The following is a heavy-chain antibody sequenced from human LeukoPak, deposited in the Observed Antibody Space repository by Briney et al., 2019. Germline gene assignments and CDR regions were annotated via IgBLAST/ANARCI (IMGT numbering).Heavy chain of an antibody. J-gene: IGHJ3*02. CDR3: AKVPVFSLTISEVVTDDAFDI. CDR2: ISGSGGST. Sequence: GGSLRLSCAASGFTFSSYAMSWVRQAPGKGLEWVSAISGSGGSTYYADSVKGRFTISRDNSKNTLYLQMNSLRAEDTAVYYCAKVPVFSLTISEVVTDDAFDIWGQGTVVTVSS. CDR1: GFTFSSYA. V-gene: IGHV3-23*01. D-gene: IGHD3-3*01.